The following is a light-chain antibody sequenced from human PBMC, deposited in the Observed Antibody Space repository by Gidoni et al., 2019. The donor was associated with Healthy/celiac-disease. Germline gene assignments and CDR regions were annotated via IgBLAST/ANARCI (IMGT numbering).Light chain of an antibody. CDR2: GKN. J-gene: IGLJ2*01. Sequence: SSELTQHPAVSVALGQTVRITCQGDSLRSYYASWYQQKPEQAPVLVIYGKNNRPSGIPDRFSGSSSGNTASLTITGAQAEDEADYYCNSRDSSGNHVVFGGGTKLTVL. V-gene: IGLV3-19*01. CDR3: NSRDSSGNHVV. CDR1: SLRSYY.